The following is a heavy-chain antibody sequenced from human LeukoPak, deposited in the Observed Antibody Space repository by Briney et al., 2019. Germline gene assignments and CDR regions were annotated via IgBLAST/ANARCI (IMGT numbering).Heavy chain of an antibody. D-gene: IGHD6-6*01. V-gene: IGHV4-34*01. Sequence: SSETLSLTCAVYGGSFSGYYWSWIRQPPGKGLEGIGEINHSGSTNYNPSLKSRVTISVDTSKNQFSLKLSSVTAADTAVYYCARDLIAARARGYMDVWGKGTTVTVSS. J-gene: IGHJ6*03. CDR3: ARDLIAARARGYMDV. CDR1: GGSFSGYY. CDR2: INHSGST.